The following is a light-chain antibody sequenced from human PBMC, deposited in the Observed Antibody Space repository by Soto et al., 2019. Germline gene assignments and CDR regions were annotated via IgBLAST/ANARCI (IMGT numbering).Light chain of an antibody. CDR2: DAS. J-gene: IGKJ5*01. Sequence: EIVLTQSPGTLSLSPGERATLSCRASQSVGNNYLAWYQQKPGQAPRRLIHDASVRATGIPDRFSGSGSGTDFTLTISRLEPEXFXVYXXQQCASPPITXGQGTRLDIK. CDR1: QSVGNNY. V-gene: IGKV3-20*01. CDR3: QQCASPPIT.